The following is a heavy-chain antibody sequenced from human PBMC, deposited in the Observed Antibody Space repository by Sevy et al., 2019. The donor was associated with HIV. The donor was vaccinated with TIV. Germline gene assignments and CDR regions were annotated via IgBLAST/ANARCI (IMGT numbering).Heavy chain of an antibody. CDR1: GFTFSNYG. Sequence: GGSLRLSCAASGFTFSNYGMHWVRQAPGKGLEWVAVIWYDGSNKYYGDSVKGRFSISRDNSKNTLYLQMNSLRAEDTAVYYCAKDGPPPITIFGVVIKDEYFQHWGQGTLVTVSS. J-gene: IGHJ1*01. V-gene: IGHV3-33*06. CDR2: IWYDGSNK. CDR3: AKDGPPPITIFGVVIKDEYFQH. D-gene: IGHD3-3*01.